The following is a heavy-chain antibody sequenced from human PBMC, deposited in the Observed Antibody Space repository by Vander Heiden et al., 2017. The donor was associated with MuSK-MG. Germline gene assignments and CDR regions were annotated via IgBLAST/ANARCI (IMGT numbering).Heavy chain of an antibody. Sequence: EVQLVESGGGLVQPGWSLKLSCAASGFTFSGSAMHWVRQASGKGLEWVGRIRSKANSYATAYAASVKGRFTISRDDSKNTAYLQMNSLKTEDTAVYYCTRQNSSWWGDWVQGTLVTVSS. J-gene: IGHJ4*02. V-gene: IGHV3-73*02. D-gene: IGHD6-13*01. CDR2: IRSKANSYAT. CDR1: GFTFSGSA. CDR3: TRQNSSWWGD.